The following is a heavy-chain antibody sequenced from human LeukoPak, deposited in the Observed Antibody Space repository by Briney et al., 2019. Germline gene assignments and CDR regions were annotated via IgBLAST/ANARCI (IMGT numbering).Heavy chain of an antibody. D-gene: IGHD6-19*01. V-gene: IGHV4-61*01. CDR3: ARGPYSSGWYFDY. J-gene: IGHJ4*02. CDR2: IYYSGST. Sequence: PSETLSLTCTVSGGSVSSGSYHWSWIRQPPGKGLEWIGYIYYSGSTNYNPSLKSRVTISVDTSKNQFSLKLSSVTAADTAVYYCARGPYSSGWYFDYWGQGTLVTVSS. CDR1: GGSVSSGSYH.